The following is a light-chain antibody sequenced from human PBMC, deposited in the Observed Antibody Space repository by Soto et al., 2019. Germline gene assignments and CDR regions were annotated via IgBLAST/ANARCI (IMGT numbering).Light chain of an antibody. CDR1: SGHSSYI. CDR2: LEGSGSN. J-gene: IGLJ2*01. V-gene: IGLV4-60*02. CDR3: ETWDSNTHTV. Sequence: QSVLTQSSSASASLGSSVKLTCTLSSGHSSYIIAWHQQQPGKAPRYLMKLEGSGSNNKGSGVPDRFSGSSSGADRYLTIFNLQFEDEADYYCETWDSNTHTVFGGGTKVTVL.